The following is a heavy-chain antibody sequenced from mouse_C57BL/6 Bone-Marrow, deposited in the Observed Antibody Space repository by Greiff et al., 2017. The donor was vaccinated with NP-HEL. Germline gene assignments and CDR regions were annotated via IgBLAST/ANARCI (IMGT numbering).Heavy chain of an antibody. CDR3: ARQEGYYGSDTGFDY. J-gene: IGHJ2*01. CDR2: ISSGGSYT. V-gene: IGHV5-9-3*01. D-gene: IGHD1-1*01. Sequence: EVQRVESGGGLVKPGGSLKVSCTASGFTFSSYTMSWVRQTPEKRLEWVATISSGGSYTYYPDSVKGRFTISRDNAKNTLYLQMSSLRSEDTAMYYCARQEGYYGSDTGFDYWGQGTTLTVSS. CDR1: GFTFSSYT.